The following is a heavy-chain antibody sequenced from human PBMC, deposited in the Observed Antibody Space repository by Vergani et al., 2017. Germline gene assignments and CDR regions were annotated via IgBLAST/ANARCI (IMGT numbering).Heavy chain of an antibody. CDR3: AKDSKQQLDTYAFDI. J-gene: IGHJ3*02. V-gene: IGHV3-23*01. CDR2: ISGSGGST. CDR1: GFTFSSYA. Sequence: EVQLLESGGGLVQPGGSLRLSCEASGFTFSSYAVSWVRQAPGKVLEWVSAISGSGGSTYYADSVKGRFTKSRDNSKNTLYLKMNSLRAEDTAVYYCAKDSKQQLDTYAFDIWGQGTMVTVSS. D-gene: IGHD6-13*01.